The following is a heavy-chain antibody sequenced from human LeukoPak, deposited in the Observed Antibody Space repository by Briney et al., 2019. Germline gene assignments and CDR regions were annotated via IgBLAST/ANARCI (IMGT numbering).Heavy chain of an antibody. D-gene: IGHD2-2*01. CDR1: GYTFTSYG. CDR2: ISAYNGNT. V-gene: IGHV1-18*01. J-gene: IGHJ5*02. Sequence: ASVKVSCKASGYTFTSYGISWVRQAPGQGLEWMGWISAYNGNTNYAQKLQGRVTITTDTSTSTAYMELRSLRSDDTAVYYCARDVSHCSSTSCPPRWFDPWGQGTLVTVSS. CDR3: ARDVSHCSSTSCPPRWFDP.